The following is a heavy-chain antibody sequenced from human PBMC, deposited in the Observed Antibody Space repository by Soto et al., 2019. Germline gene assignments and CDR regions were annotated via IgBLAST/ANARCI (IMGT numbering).Heavy chain of an antibody. V-gene: IGHV1-69*01. CDR2: IIPIFGTA. J-gene: IGHJ6*02. D-gene: IGHD6-13*01. CDR1: GGTFSSYA. CDR3: ARARYSSSPDHYYYYGMDV. Sequence: QVQLVQSGAEVKKPGSSVKVSCKASGGTFSSYAISWVRQAPGQGLEWMGGIIPIFGTANYAQKFQGRVTITADESTSTAYMELSSLRPEDTAVYYCARARYSSSPDHYYYYGMDVWGQGTTVTVSS.